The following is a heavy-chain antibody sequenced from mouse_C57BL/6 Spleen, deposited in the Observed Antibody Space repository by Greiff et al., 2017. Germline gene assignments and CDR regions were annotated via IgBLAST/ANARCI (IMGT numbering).Heavy chain of an antibody. J-gene: IGHJ2*01. CDR3: ARSALYDYFDY. D-gene: IGHD1-1*01. CDR1: GYTFTDYY. CDR2: IYPGSGNT. Sequence: QVQLQQSGAELVRPGASVKLSCKASGYTFTDYYINWVKQRPGQGLEWIARIYPGSGNTYYNEKFKGKATLTAEKSSSTAYMQLSSLTSEDSAVYFCARSALYDYFDYWGQGTTLTVSS. V-gene: IGHV1-76*01.